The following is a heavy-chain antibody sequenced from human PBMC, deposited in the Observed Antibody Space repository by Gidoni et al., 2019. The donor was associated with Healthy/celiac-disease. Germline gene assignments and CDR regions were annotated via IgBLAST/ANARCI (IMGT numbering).Heavy chain of an antibody. CDR2: ISWNSGSI. CDR1: GFTFADYA. D-gene: IGHD5-12*01. CDR3: AKGRWLQLPYCFDY. J-gene: IGHJ4*02. Sequence: EVQLVESGGGLVQPGRSLRLSCAASGFTFADYAMHLVRQAPGKGLEWVSGISWNSGSIGYADSVKGRFTISRDNAKNSLYLQMNSLRAEDTALYYCAKGRWLQLPYCFDYWGQGTLVTVSS. V-gene: IGHV3-9*01.